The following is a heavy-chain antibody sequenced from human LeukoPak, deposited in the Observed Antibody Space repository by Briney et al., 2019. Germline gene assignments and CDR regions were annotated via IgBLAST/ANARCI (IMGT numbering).Heavy chain of an antibody. J-gene: IGHJ4*02. Sequence: KPSETHSLTCAVSGYSISSGYYWGWIRQPPGKGLEWIGSIYHSGSTYYNPSLKSRVTISVDTSTNQFSLKLSSVTAADTAVYYCARIEYNFDYWGQGTLVTVSS. CDR3: ARIEYNFDY. CDR2: IYHSGST. V-gene: IGHV4-38-2*01. D-gene: IGHD6-6*01. CDR1: GYSISSGYY.